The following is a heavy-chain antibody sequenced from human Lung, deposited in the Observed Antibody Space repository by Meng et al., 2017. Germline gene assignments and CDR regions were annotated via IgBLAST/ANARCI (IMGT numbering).Heavy chain of an antibody. CDR3: ARGEGYCTNGVCSPGY. V-gene: IGHV1-3*01. CDR1: GYTFTSYA. J-gene: IGHJ4*02. D-gene: IGHD2-8*01. CDR2: INAGNGNT. Sequence: QVQLVQSGAEVKKPGDSVKVSCKASGYTFTSYAMHWVRQAPGQRLEGMGWINAGNGNTKYSQKFQGRVTITRDTSASTAYMELSSLRSEDTAVYYCARGEGYCTNGVCSPGYWGQGTLVTVSS.